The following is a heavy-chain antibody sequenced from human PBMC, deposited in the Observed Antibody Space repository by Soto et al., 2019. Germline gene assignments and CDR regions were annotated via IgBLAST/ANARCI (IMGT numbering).Heavy chain of an antibody. J-gene: IGHJ6*02. CDR2: ISSSSSYI. CDR3: ARDGTTVDIVVVPAAISGSSRGDYYGMDV. Sequence: GGSLRLSCVASGFTFSSYSMNWVRQAPGKGLEWVSSISSSSSYIYYADSVKGRFTISRDNAKNSLYLQMNSLRAEDTAVYYCARDGTTVDIVVVPAAISGSSRGDYYGMDVWGQGTTVTVSS. V-gene: IGHV3-21*01. D-gene: IGHD2-2*01. CDR1: GFTFSSYS.